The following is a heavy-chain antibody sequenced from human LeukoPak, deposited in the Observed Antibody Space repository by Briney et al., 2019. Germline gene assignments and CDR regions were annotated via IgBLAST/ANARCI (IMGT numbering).Heavy chain of an antibody. D-gene: IGHD6-13*01. CDR3: ARQGGYIAPLAF. Sequence: PSETLSLTCTVSGGSVTSNYWNWIRQPAGSGLEWIGRIHFTGETNYNPSLKSRVTISVDTSKNQFSLKLSSVTAADTAVYYCARQGGYIAPLAFWGQGTLVTVSA. J-gene: IGHJ4*02. CDR1: GGSVTSNY. CDR2: IHFTGET. V-gene: IGHV4-59*08.